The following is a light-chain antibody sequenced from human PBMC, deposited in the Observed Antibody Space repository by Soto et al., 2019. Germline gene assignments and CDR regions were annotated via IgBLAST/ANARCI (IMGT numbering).Light chain of an antibody. Sequence: QSALTQPASVSGSPGQSITISCTGTSSDVGGYKYVSWYQQHPGKAPKLMIYEVNSRPSGVSNRFSGSKSGNTASLTISGLQAEDEADYYCSSYTSSSTLAVFGGGTKLTVL. J-gene: IGLJ3*02. CDR1: SSDVGGYKY. V-gene: IGLV2-14*01. CDR2: EVN. CDR3: SSYTSSSTLAV.